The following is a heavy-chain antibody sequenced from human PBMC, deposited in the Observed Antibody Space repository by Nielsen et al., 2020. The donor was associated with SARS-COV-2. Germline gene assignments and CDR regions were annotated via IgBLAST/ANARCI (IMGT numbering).Heavy chain of an antibody. J-gene: IGHJ6*02. D-gene: IGHD3-3*01. V-gene: IGHV4-30-4*01. CDR3: ARGGTIFGVVNSGMDV. CDR2: IYYSGST. Sequence: SETLSLTCTVSGGSISSGDYYWSWIRQPTGKGLEWIGYIYYSGSTNYNPSLKSRVTISVDTSKNQFSLKLSSVTAADTALYYCARGGTIFGVVNSGMDVWGQVTTVTVSS. CDR1: GGSISSGDYY.